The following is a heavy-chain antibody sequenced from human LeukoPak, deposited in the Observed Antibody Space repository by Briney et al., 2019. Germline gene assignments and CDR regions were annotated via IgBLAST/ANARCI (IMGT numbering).Heavy chain of an antibody. J-gene: IGHJ4*02. CDR1: GFTFSSYW. CDR3: ARDQLYCSGGICYFDY. CDR2: INSDGRST. V-gene: IGHV3-74*01. D-gene: IGHD2-15*01. Sequence: GGSLRLSCAASGFTFSSYWMHWVRQAPGKGLVWVSRINSDGRSTSSSDSVKGRFTISRDNAKNTLYLQMNSLRTEDTAVYYCARDQLYCSGGICYFDYWGQGTLVTVSS.